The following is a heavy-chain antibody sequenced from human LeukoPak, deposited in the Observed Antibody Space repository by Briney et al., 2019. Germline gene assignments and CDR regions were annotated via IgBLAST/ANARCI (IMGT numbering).Heavy chain of an antibody. J-gene: IGHJ5*02. CDR3: ARGLDTAMVNWFDP. Sequence: SETLSLTCAVYGGSFSGYYWSWIRQPPGKGLEWIGEINHSGSTNYNPSPKSRVTISLYTSKNTYSLKLCALSAPHTALYISARGLDTAMVNWFDPWGQGTLVTVSS. D-gene: IGHD5-18*01. CDR2: INHSGST. CDR1: GGSFSGYY. V-gene: IGHV4-34*01.